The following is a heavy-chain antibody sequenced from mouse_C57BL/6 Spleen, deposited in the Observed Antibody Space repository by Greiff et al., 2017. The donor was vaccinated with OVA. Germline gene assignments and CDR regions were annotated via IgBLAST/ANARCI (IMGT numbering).Heavy chain of an antibody. D-gene: IGHD4-1*01. Sequence: EVKVVESGGGLVQPGGSLKLSCAASGFTFSDYYMYWVRQTPEKRLEWVAYISNGGGSTYYPDTVKGRFTISRDNAKNTLYLQMSRLNSEDTAMYYCARHAPRLGYFDYWGQGTTLTVSS. V-gene: IGHV5-12*01. CDR2: ISNGGGST. J-gene: IGHJ2*01. CDR3: ARHAPRLGYFDY. CDR1: GFTFSDYY.